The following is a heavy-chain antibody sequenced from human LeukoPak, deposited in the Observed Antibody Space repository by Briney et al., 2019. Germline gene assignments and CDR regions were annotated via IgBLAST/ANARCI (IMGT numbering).Heavy chain of an antibody. Sequence: GGSLRLSCAASGFTFSSYAMSWVRQAPGKGLEWVSYIGSTSSTIYYADSVKGRFTISRDNAKNSLYLQMNSLRAEDAAVYYCARDHHRRLYDSQARDTFDIWGQGTMVTVSS. D-gene: IGHD3-22*01. J-gene: IGHJ3*02. V-gene: IGHV3-48*01. CDR1: GFTFSSYA. CDR3: ARDHHRRLYDSQARDTFDI. CDR2: IGSTSSTI.